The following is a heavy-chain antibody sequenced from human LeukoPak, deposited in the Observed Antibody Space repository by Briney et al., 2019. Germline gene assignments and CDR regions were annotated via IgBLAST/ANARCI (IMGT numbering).Heavy chain of an antibody. D-gene: IGHD4-23*01. V-gene: IGHV3-30*03. CDR2: ISYDGSKK. CDR3: ARVWGRDYGGKGGYFDY. Sequence: PGGSLRLSCAASGFTFSGYGMHWVRQAPGKGLDWVAVISYDGSKKYYADSVKGRFTISRDNSKNTLYLQMNSLRADDTAVYYCARVWGRDYGGKGGYFDYWGQGTLVTVSS. CDR1: GFTFSGYG. J-gene: IGHJ4*02.